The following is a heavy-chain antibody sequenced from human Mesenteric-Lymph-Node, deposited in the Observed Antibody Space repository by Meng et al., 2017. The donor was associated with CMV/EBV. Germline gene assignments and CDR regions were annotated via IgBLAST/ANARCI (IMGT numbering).Heavy chain of an antibody. CDR1: GFTFSTYW. Sequence: GSLRLSCAASGFTFSTYWMHWVRQAPRKGLVWVSTINNDAMSTTYADSVKGRFTISRDNAKNSLYLEMNSLRAEDTAVYYCARDPPRYGMDVWGQGTTVTVSS. V-gene: IGHV3-74*01. CDR2: INNDAMST. J-gene: IGHJ6*02. CDR3: ARDPPRYGMDV.